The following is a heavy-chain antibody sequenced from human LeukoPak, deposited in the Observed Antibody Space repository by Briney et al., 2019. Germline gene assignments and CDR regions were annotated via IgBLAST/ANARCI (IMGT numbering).Heavy chain of an antibody. D-gene: IGHD3-22*01. CDR3: ARDPYYYDSSGYYGEGFDY. Sequence: GGSLRLSCVASGFTFSSYSMNWVRQAPGKGLEWVSYISSSRNYIFYADSVKGRFTISRDNAKNSLYLQMNSLRAEDTAVYYCARDPYYYDSSGYYGEGFDYWGQGTLVTVSS. V-gene: IGHV3-21*01. CDR1: GFTFSSYS. CDR2: ISSSRNYI. J-gene: IGHJ4*02.